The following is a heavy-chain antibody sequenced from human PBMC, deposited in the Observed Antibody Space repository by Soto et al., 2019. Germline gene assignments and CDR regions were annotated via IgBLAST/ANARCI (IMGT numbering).Heavy chain of an antibody. Sequence: QMQLVQSGAEVKKTGSSVTVSCKALGNTFTYRYLHWVRQAPGQALEWMGWITPFSGDVHYAPRFQERVTITRDRSINTASMQMSSLRSEDTAMYFCASGGAGSGPFTWELPDHWGQGTLVTVSS. CDR2: ITPFSGDV. D-gene: IGHD3-16*01. CDR1: GNTFTYRY. J-gene: IGHJ4*02. V-gene: IGHV1-45*02. CDR3: ASGGAGSGPFTWELPDH.